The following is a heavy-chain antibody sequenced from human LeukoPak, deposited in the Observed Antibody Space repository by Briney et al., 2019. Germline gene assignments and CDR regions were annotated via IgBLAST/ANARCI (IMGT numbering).Heavy chain of an antibody. D-gene: IGHD1-14*01. CDR2: IIPIFGTA. J-gene: IGHJ4*02. Sequence: SVKVSCKASGGTFNSYAISWVRQAPGQGLQWMGGIIPIFGTANYAQKFQGRVTITADGSTSTAYMELSSLTSEDTAVYYCASLRSKPENYFDYWGQGTLVTVSS. CDR3: ASLRSKPENYFDY. CDR1: GGTFNSYA. V-gene: IGHV1-69*13.